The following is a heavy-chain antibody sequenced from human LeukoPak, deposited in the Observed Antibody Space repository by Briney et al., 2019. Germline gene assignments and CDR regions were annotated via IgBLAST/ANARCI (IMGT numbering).Heavy chain of an antibody. CDR1: GYTFINYG. CDR2: INPNSGDT. Sequence: ASVKVSCKASGYTFINYGITWVRQAPGQGLEWMGWINPNSGDTNYAQKFQGRVTMTRDTSTSTAYMEVSRLRSDDTAVYYCATEGYCSSASCHHDYWGQGTLVTVSS. V-gene: IGHV1-2*02. D-gene: IGHD2-2*01. J-gene: IGHJ4*02. CDR3: ATEGYCSSASCHHDY.